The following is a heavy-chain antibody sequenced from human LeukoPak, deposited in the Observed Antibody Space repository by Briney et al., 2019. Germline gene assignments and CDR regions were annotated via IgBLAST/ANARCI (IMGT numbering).Heavy chain of an antibody. D-gene: IGHD1-26*01. Sequence: SETLSLTCTVSGGSISSYYWSWIRQPPGKGLEWIGYIYYSGSTNYNPSLKSRVTISVDTSKNQFSLKLSSVTAADTAVYYCARDGSYGRVGYWFDPWGQGTLVTVSS. CDR3: ARDGSYGRVGYWFDP. V-gene: IGHV4-59*01. CDR1: GGSISSYY. CDR2: IYYSGST. J-gene: IGHJ5*02.